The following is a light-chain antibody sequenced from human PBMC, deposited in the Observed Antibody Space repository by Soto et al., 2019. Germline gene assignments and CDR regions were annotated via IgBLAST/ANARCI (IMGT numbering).Light chain of an antibody. J-gene: IGKJ2*01. CDR3: QPYATSPYA. CDR2: GAS. Sequence: EIVLTQSPRTLSLSPGERAAISCRASRTVSDNYLAWYQQKPGQTPRLLIYGASSRATGIPDRFSGSGSGADFTLTISRLEPEDFAVYYCQPYATSPYAFGQGTKVEI. CDR1: RTVSDNY. V-gene: IGKV3-20*01.